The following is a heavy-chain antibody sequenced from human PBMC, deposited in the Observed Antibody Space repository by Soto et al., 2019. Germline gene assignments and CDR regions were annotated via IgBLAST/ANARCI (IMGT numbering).Heavy chain of an antibody. CDR3: ARIGYYDSSGYWKGYYGMDV. V-gene: IGHV4-34*01. CDR2: INHSGST. Sequence: SETLSLTCAVYGGSFSGYYWSWIRQPPGKGLEWIGEINHSGSTNYNPSLKSRVTISVDTSKNQFSLKLSSVTAADTAVYYCARIGYYDSSGYWKGYYGMDVWGQGATVTVSS. CDR1: GGSFSGYY. J-gene: IGHJ6*02. D-gene: IGHD3-22*01.